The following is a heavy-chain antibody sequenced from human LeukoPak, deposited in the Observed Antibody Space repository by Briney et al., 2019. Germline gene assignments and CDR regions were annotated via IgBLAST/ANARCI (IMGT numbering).Heavy chain of an antibody. CDR2: LNSGGNT. D-gene: IGHD6-13*01. CDR3: AREGASSSFGY. J-gene: IGHJ4*02. V-gene: IGHV3-53*01. Sequence: GGSLRLSCVVSGFTVSGNYMSWVRQAPGKGLEWVSVLNSGGNTYHADSVKGRFTISRDNSKNTLYLQMNSLRAEDTAVYYCAREGASSSFGYWGQGTLVTVSS. CDR1: GFTVSGNY.